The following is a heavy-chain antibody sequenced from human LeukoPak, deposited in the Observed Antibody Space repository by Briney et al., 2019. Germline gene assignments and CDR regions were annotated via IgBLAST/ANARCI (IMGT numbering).Heavy chain of an antibody. CDR2: IYTSGST. CDR1: GGSLSSYY. J-gene: IGHJ6*03. D-gene: IGHD2-2*01. CDR3: ASRSSLIVVVPAANYYYMDV. V-gene: IGHV4-4*07. Sequence: PSETLSLTCTVSGGSLSSYYWSWIRQPAGKGLEWIGRIYTSGSTNYNPSLKSRVTISVDKSKNQFSLKLSSVTAADTAVYYCASRSSLIVVVPAANYYYMDVWGKGTTVTVSS.